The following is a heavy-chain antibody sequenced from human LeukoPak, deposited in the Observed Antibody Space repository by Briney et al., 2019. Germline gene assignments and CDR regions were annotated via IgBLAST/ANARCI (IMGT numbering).Heavy chain of an antibody. CDR3: ARERSSQGYFDF. V-gene: IGHV5-51*01. J-gene: IGHJ4*02. CDR2: IYPGDSDT. Sequence: KGGESLKISCKGSGYRFISYWIGWVRQMPGKGMEGMGIIYPGDSDTRYSPSFQGQVTISADKSISTAYLQWSSLKASDTAMYYCARERSSQGYFDFWGQGTLVTVSS. CDR1: GYRFISYW. D-gene: IGHD6-6*01.